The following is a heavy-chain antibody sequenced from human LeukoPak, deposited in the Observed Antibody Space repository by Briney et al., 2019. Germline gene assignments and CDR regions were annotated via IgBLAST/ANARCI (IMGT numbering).Heavy chain of an antibody. J-gene: IGHJ4*02. CDR2: ISGSGDST. V-gene: IGHV3-23*01. D-gene: IGHD6-19*01. CDR3: AILIAVAGPATFY. Sequence: GGSLRLSCAASGFTFSSYAMSWVRQAPGKGLQWVSSISGSGDSTYYADSVKGRFTISRDNSNNTPYLQMNSLRAEDTAVYYCAILIAVAGPATFYWGQGTLVTVSS. CDR1: GFTFSSYA.